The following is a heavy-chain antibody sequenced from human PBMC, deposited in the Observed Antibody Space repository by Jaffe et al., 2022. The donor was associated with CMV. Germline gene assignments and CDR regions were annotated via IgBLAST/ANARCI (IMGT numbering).Heavy chain of an antibody. CDR2: ISSNSDRI. Sequence: EVQLVESGGDLVQPGRSLRLSCAASGFTFDDFAMHWVRQAPGKGLEWVSGISSNSDRIGYADSVKGRFTISRDNAKNSLYLQMNSLRAEDTAFYYCAKGLSFSEYLLYSIHPTVHYYGMDVWGQGTPVTVSS. CDR3: AKGLSFSEYLLYSIHPTVHYYGMDV. CDR1: GFTFDDFA. J-gene: IGHJ6*02. V-gene: IGHV3-9*01. D-gene: IGHD3-3*02.